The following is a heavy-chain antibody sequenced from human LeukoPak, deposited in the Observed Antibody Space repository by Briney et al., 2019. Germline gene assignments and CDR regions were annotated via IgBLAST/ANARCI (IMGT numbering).Heavy chain of an antibody. J-gene: IGHJ4*02. D-gene: IGHD3-3*01. Sequence: SETLSLTCAVYGGSFSGYYWSWIRQPPGKGLEWIGEINHSGSTNYNPSLKSRVTISVDTSKNQFSLKLSSVTAADTAVYYCARYDFWSGYYWCYWGQGTLVTVSS. CDR1: GGSFSGYY. CDR3: ARYDFWSGYYWCY. CDR2: INHSGST. V-gene: IGHV4-34*01.